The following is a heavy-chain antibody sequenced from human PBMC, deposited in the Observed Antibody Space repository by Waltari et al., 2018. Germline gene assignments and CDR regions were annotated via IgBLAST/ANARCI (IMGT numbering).Heavy chain of an antibody. CDR1: GFTFSRYW. V-gene: IGHV3-74*03. Sequence: EVQLVESGGALVQPGGSLRLSCAPSGFTFSRYWMHWVRQAPGKGLMWVSHIESDESRTTYADSVKGRFTISRDNAKNTVYLQMNSLRDEDTAVYYCVRDEPGDGLDYWGQGTLVTVSS. J-gene: IGHJ4*02. CDR3: VRDEPGDGLDY. CDR2: IESDESRT. D-gene: IGHD7-27*01.